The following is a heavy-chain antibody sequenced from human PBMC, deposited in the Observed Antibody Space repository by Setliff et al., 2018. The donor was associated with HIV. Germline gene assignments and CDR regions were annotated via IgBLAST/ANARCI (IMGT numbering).Heavy chain of an antibody. CDR2: IYHSGSI. Sequence: SETMSLTCAVSGASISSGHYWSWVRQPPGKGLEWIGEIYHSGSINHNPSLRSRVIMSVDKSKNQFSLRLTSVTAADTAVYYCARGDTTWPTQLLDVWGKGTTVTVSS. D-gene: IGHD2-2*01. J-gene: IGHJ6*03. V-gene: IGHV4-4*02. CDR1: GASISSGHY. CDR3: ARGDTTWPTQLLDV.